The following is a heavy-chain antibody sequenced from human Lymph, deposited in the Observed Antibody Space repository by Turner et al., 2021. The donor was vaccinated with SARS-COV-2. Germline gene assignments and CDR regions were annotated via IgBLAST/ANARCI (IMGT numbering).Heavy chain of an antibody. CDR1: GGTFSSYA. D-gene: IGHD1-20*01. J-gene: IGHJ4*02. Sequence: QFQLVQSGAEVKRPGSSVKFSCKASGGTFSSYAISWVRQAPGEGLEWMGGIIPMLDIANYAQKFQGRVTITADKSTSKAYREVSSLRSEDTAGYYCARDVTGPLGDWGQGTLVTVSS. V-gene: IGHV1-69*10. CDR2: IIPMLDIA. CDR3: ARDVTGPLGD.